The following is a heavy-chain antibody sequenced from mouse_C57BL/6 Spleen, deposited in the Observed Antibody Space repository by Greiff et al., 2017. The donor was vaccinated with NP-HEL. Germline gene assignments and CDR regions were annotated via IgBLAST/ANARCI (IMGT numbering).Heavy chain of an antibody. Sequence: SGPELVKPGASVKMSCKASGYTFTDYNMHWVKQSHGKSLEWIGYINPNNGGTSYNQKFKGKATLTVNKSSSTAYMELRSLTSEDSAVYYCARIYDYDYFDYWGQGTTLTVSS. CDR2: INPNNGGT. CDR1: GYTFTDYN. J-gene: IGHJ2*01. CDR3: ARIYDYDYFDY. D-gene: IGHD2-4*01. V-gene: IGHV1-22*01.